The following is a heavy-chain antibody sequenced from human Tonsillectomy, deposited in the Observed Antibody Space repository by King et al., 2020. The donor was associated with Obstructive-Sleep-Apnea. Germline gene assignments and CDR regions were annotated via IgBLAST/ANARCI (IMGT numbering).Heavy chain of an antibody. CDR1: GVTFSSYA. CDR2: ISYEGSNK. Sequence: VQLVESGGGVVQPGRSMRLSCAASGVTFSSYAMHWVRQAPGKGLEWVAVISYEGSNKYYADSVKGRFTISRDNSKNTLYLQMNSLRAEDTAVYYCARDQDIVVVPVNFYYGMDVWGPGTTVTVSS. CDR3: ARDQDIVVVPVNFYYGMDV. J-gene: IGHJ6*02. V-gene: IGHV3-30*04. D-gene: IGHD2-2*01.